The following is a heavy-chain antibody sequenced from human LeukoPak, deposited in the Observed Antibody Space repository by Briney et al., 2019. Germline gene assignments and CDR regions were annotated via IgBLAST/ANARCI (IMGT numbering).Heavy chain of an antibody. CDR2: ISSSSSTI. Sequence: GGSLRLSCAASGFTFSSYSMNWVRQAPGKGLEWVSYISSSSSTIYYADSVKGRFTVSRDNAKNSLYLQMNSLRAGDTAVYYCASPLGYCSGGSCYAGNQFDYWGQGTLVAVSS. CDR3: ASPLGYCSGGSCYAGNQFDY. V-gene: IGHV3-48*04. D-gene: IGHD2-15*01. CDR1: GFTFSSYS. J-gene: IGHJ4*02.